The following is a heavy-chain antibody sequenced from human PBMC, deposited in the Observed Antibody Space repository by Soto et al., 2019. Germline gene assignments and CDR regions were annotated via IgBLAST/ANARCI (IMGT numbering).Heavy chain of an antibody. D-gene: IGHD2-8*02. CDR3: ARAGARQMSWSSCDY. Sequence: ASVKVSCKASGYTFASYAMHWVRQAPGQRLEWMGWINAGNGNTKYSQKFQGRVTITRDTSASTAYMELSSLRAEDTAVYYCARAGARQMSWSSCDYWGQGALVTVSS. CDR2: INAGNGNT. V-gene: IGHV1-3*01. CDR1: GYTFASYA. J-gene: IGHJ4*02.